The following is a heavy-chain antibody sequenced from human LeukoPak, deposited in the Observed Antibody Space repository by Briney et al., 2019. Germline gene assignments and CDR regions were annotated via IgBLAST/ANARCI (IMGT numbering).Heavy chain of an antibody. CDR1: DGSITTHY. J-gene: IGHJ4*02. D-gene: IGHD5-24*01. CDR2: IGISSGNT. CDR3: ARDYKYAFDN. Sequence: LSLTCSVSDGSITTHYWSWIRQPPGKGLEWISYIGISSGNTKYADSVKGRFTISGDKAKNSLYLQMNSLRVEDTAVYYCARDYKYAFDNWGQGTLVTVSS. V-gene: IGHV3-11*06.